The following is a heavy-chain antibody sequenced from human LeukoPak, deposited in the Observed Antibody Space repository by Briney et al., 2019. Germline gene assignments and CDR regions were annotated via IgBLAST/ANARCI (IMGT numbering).Heavy chain of an antibody. D-gene: IGHD3-10*01. CDR2: INPNSGGT. J-gene: IGHJ6*02. CDR1: GYTLTAYY. CDR3: AREGSQYDYGSGPSNV. V-gene: IGHV1-2*02. Sequence: ASVKVSCKAYGYTLTAYYIHWVRQAPGQGLEWMGWINPNSGGTNYAQKFQGRVTMISDTSSSTVYMEFNRLRSDDTAVYYCAREGSQYDYGSGPSNVWGQGTTVSVSS.